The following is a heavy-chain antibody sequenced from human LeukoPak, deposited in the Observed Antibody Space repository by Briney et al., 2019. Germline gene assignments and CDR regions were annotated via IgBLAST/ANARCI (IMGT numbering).Heavy chain of an antibody. CDR1: GYTFTGYY. CDR3: ARVGVGLLLTGHHPFDY. J-gene: IGHJ4*02. V-gene: IGHV1-2*02. D-gene: IGHD3-9*01. CDR2: INPNSGGT. Sequence: RASARVSCKASGYTFTGYYMHWVRQAPGQGLEWMGWINPNSGGTNYAQKFQGRVTMTRDTSISTAYMELSRLRSDDTAVYYCARVGVGLLLTGHHPFDYWGQGTLVTVSS.